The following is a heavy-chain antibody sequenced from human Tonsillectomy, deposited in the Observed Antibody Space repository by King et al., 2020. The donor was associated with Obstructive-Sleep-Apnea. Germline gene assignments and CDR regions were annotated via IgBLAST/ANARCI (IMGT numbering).Heavy chain of an antibody. J-gene: IGHJ5*02. CDR3: AKGADIVLIPESWFDP. D-gene: IGHD2-8*01. CDR1: GFTFRNYA. Sequence: VQLVESGGGLVQPGGSLRLACAASGFTFRNYAMSLVRQAPGKGLEWVSTIIGSGGTTDYADSVKGRVTISRDNSKNTLSLQMNSLRAEDTAAYYCAKGADIVLIPESWFDPWGQGTLVTVSS. CDR2: IIGSGGTT. V-gene: IGHV3-23*04.